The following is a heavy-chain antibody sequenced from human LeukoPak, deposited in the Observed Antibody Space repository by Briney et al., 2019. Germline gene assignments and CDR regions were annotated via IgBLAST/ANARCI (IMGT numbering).Heavy chain of an antibody. CDR2: IYYSGST. J-gene: IGHJ4*02. Sequence: SETLSLTCTVSGGSISSYYWSWIRQPPGKGLEWIGYIYYSGSTNYNPSLKSRVTISVDTSKTQFSLKLSSVTAADTAVYYCARGEDGYNLPFDYWGQGTLVTVSS. CDR3: ARGEDGYNLPFDY. D-gene: IGHD5-24*01. CDR1: GGSISSYY. V-gene: IGHV4-59*01.